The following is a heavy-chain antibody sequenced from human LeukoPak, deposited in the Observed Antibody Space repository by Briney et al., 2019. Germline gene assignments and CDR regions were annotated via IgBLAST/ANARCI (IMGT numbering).Heavy chain of an antibody. D-gene: IGHD3-10*01. CDR2: INPSGGST. CDR3: ARQIIDGSRGIEY. J-gene: IGHJ4*02. CDR1: GYTFTSYY. Sequence: GASVKVSCKASGYTFTSYYMHWVRQAPGQGLEWMGIINPSGGSTSYAQKFQGRVTMTRDTSISTAYMELGRLGSDDTALYYCARQIIDGSRGIEYWGQGTLVTVSS. V-gene: IGHV1-46*01.